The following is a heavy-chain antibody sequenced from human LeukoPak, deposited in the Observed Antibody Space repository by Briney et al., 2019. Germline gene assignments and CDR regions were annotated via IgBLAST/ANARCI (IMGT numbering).Heavy chain of an antibody. Sequence: QPGRSLRLSCAASGFTFSSYAMHWVRQAPGKGLEWVAVISYDGSNKYYADSVKGRFTISRDNSKNTLYLQMNSLRAEDTAVYYCARRIQSWYYFDYWGQGTLVTVSS. CDR3: ARRIQSWYYFDY. CDR2: ISYDGSNK. V-gene: IGHV3-30-3*01. D-gene: IGHD5-18*01. J-gene: IGHJ4*02. CDR1: GFTFSSYA.